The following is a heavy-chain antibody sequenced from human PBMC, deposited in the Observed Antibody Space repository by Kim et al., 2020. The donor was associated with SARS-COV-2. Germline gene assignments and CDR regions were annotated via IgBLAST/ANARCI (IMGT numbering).Heavy chain of an antibody. J-gene: IGHJ6*02. CDR3: AKSYADVYYYYYGMDV. Sequence: GGSLRLSCAASGFTFDDYAMHWVRQAPGKGLEWVSLISGDGGSTYYADSVKGRFTISRDNSKNSLYLQMNSLRTEDTALYYCAKSYADVYYYYYGMDVWGQGTTVTVSS. CDR1: GFTFDDYA. V-gene: IGHV3-43*02. D-gene: IGHD3-16*01. CDR2: ISGDGGST.